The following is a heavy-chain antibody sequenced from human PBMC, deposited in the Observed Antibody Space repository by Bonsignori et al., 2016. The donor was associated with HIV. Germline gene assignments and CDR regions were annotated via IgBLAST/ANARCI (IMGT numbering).Heavy chain of an antibody. V-gene: IGHV1-69*01. J-gene: IGHJ3*02. Sequence: WVRQAPGQGLEWVGGIIPMLNVINYAQTLQGRVTITADESTSTAYMELSGLRSEDTAVFYCARERPLRFWSGYSGGERSDAYDIWGQGTLVTVSS. CDR3: ARERPLRFWSGYSGGERSDAYDI. CDR2: IIPMLNVI. D-gene: IGHD3-3*01.